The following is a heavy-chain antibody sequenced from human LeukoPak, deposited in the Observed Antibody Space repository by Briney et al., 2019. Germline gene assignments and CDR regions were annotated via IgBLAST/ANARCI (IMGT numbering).Heavy chain of an antibody. CDR1: GYTFTGYY. D-gene: IGHD3-10*01. CDR2: INPNSGGT. J-gene: IGHJ6*04. Sequence: ASVKVSCKASGYTFTGYYMHWVRQAPGQGLEWMGWINPNSGGTNYAQKFQGRVTMTRDTSISTAYMELSSLRSEDTAVYYCARLGFTMVRGVIIGYYGMDVWGKGTTVTVSS. CDR3: ARLGFTMVRGVIIGYYGMDV. V-gene: IGHV1-2*02.